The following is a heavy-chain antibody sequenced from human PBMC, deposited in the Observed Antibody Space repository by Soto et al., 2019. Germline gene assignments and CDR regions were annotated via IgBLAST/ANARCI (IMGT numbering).Heavy chain of an antibody. D-gene: IGHD3-10*01. CDR3: AKEYYGSGSLDAFDM. Sequence: EVQLLESGRGLVQPGSSLRLSCTASGFTFSSYAMSWVRQAPGTGLEWVSAISGSGGRTYYADSVKCRFTISRHNDKNAHYLEMNSLRAEDRAVYYGAKEYYGSGSLDAFDMWGQGTMDTVS. CDR2: ISGSGGRT. J-gene: IGHJ3*02. CDR1: GFTFSSYA. V-gene: IGHV3-23*01.